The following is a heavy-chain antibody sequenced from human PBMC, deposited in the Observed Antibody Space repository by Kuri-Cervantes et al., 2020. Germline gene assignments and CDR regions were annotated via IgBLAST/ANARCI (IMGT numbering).Heavy chain of an antibody. CDR1: GYTFTTYV. D-gene: IGHD4-11*01. Sequence: ASVKVSCKASGYTFTTYVMHWVRQAPGQRLEWMGWISAGNGNTEYSQKFRGRVTITRDTSATTAYMELSSLRSEDTAVYYCARGPDSNYDFDYWGQGTLVTVSS. CDR2: ISAGNGNT. J-gene: IGHJ4*02. V-gene: IGHV1-3*01. CDR3: ARGPDSNYDFDY.